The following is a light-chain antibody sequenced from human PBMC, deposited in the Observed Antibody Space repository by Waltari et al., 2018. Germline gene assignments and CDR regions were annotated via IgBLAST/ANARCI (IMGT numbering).Light chain of an antibody. V-gene: IGKV1-17*01. CDR2: VAS. J-gene: IGKJ1*01. Sequence: DIQMTQSPSSLSASVGDTVTITCLASQGIRNDLDWFQQKPGKAPKRLIYVASSSQSGVPSRFSGSGSGTEFTLTISSLQPEDFATYYCLQHNSYPRAFGQGTRVEVK. CDR3: LQHNSYPRA. CDR1: QGIRND.